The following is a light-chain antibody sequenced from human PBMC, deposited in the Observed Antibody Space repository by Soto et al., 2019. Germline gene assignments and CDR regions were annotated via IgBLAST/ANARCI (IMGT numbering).Light chain of an antibody. Sequence: QSAPTQPASVSGSPGQSITISCTGTSSDVGGYNYVSWYQQHPGKAPKLMIYDVSNRPSGVSNRFSGSKSGNTASLTTSGLQAEDEADYYCSSYTSSSTLGVFGGGTKLTVL. CDR1: SSDVGGYNY. V-gene: IGLV2-14*01. CDR2: DVS. J-gene: IGLJ2*01. CDR3: SSYTSSSTLGV.